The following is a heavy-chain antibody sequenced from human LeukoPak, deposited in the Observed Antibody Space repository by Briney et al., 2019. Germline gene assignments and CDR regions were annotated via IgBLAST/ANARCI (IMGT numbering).Heavy chain of an antibody. J-gene: IGHJ6*03. CDR2: IYTSGST. CDR3: ARAPVTPYSSSPSYYYYYMDV. Sequence: PSQTLSLTCTVSGGSISSGSYYWSWIRQPAGKGLEWIGRIYTSGSTNYNPSLKSRVTISVDTSKNQFSLKLSSVTAADTAVYYCARAPVTPYSSSPSYYYYYMDVWGKGTTVTVSS. CDR1: GGSISSGSYY. D-gene: IGHD6-6*01. V-gene: IGHV4-61*02.